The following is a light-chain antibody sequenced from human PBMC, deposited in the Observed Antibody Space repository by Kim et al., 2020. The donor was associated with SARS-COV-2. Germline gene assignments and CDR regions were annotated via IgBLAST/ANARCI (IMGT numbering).Light chain of an antibody. CDR3: SSCTTSTTLV. CDR2: DVT. V-gene: IGLV2-14*03. J-gene: IGLJ3*02. CDR1: SSDIGGYDY. Sequence: QSLPLSCTGTSSDIGGYDYVSWYQQHPGKAPKLMICDVTKRPSGVSNRFSGSKSGNTASLTISGLQAEDEADYYCSSCTTSTTLVFGGGTQLTVL.